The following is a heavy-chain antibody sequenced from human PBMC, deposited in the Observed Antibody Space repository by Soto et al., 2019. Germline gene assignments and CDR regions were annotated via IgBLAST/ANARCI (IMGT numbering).Heavy chain of an antibody. CDR2: ISSDGSTI. V-gene: IGHV3-11*01. CDR1: EFTLSDYY. J-gene: IGHJ6*02. Sequence: QVLLVESGGGLVKPGGSLRLSCAASEFTLSDYYMNWIRQAPGKGLEWVSYISSDGSTIYYADSVKGRFTISRDNAKNSLYLQMNSLRAEDTAVYYCARTHRDPYYSYYGLDVWGQGTTVTVSS. D-gene: IGHD2-21*01. CDR3: ARTHRDPYYSYYGLDV.